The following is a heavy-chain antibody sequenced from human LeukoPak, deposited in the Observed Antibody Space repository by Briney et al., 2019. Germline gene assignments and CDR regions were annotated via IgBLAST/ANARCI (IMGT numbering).Heavy chain of an antibody. CDR3: TVIYYSSGSDDY. V-gene: IGHV1-69*13. J-gene: IGHJ4*02. D-gene: IGHD3-10*01. CDR1: LGTFCYYS. CDR2: IIPIFCTA. Sequence: SETVLYQSALGTFCYYSIRWLRQAPGQGLEWMGGIIPIFCTANYAQKFQGRVTITADESTSTAYMELSSLRSEDTAVYYCTVIYYSSGSDDYWGQGTLVTVSS.